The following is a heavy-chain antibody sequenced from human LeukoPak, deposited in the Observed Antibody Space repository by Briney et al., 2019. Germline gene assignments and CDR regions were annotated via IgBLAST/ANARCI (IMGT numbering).Heavy chain of an antibody. D-gene: IGHD3-22*01. CDR2: INHSGST. CDR1: GRSFSGYY. CDR3: ARGTSRYDSSGYDY. J-gene: IGHJ4*02. Sequence: SETLSLTCAVYGRSFSGYYWSWTRQPPGKGLEWIGEINHSGSTNYNPSLKSRVTISVDTSKNQFSLKLSSVTAADTAVYYCARGTSRYDSSGYDYWGQGTLVTVSS. V-gene: IGHV4-34*01.